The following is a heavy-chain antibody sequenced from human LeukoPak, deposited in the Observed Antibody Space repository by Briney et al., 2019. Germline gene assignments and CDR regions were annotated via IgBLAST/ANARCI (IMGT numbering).Heavy chain of an antibody. V-gene: IGHV4-39*07. J-gene: IGHJ4*02. CDR3: ARRTRGDFDY. Sequence: SETLSLTCTVSGGSIRSSYYYWGWIRQPPGKGLEWIGSIYDSGSTYYNPSLKSRVTISVDTSKNQFSLKLSSVTAADTAVYYCARRTRGDFDYWGQGTLVTVSS. CDR1: GGSIRSSYYY. D-gene: IGHD3-10*01. CDR2: IYDSGST.